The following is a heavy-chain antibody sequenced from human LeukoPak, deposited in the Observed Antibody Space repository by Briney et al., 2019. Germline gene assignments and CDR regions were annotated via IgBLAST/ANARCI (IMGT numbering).Heavy chain of an antibody. CDR3: ARDFAVTTGDY. J-gene: IGHJ4*02. D-gene: IGHD4-17*01. V-gene: IGHV3-30-3*01. CDR2: ISYDGSNK. Sequence: GRSLRLSCAASGFTFSSYAMHWVRQAPGKGLEWVAVISYDGSNKYYADSVKGRFTISRDNSKNTLYLQINSLRAEDTAVYYCARDFAVTTGDYWGQGTLVTVSS. CDR1: GFTFSSYA.